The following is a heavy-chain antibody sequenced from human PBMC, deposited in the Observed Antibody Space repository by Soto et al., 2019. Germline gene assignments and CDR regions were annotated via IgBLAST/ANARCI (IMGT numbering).Heavy chain of an antibody. CDR3: AKEDDDFWSGYIQYYYGMDV. CDR1: GFTFSSYG. CDR2: ISYDGSNK. V-gene: IGHV3-30*18. J-gene: IGHJ6*02. Sequence: GGSLRLSCAASGFTFSSYGMHWVRQAPGKGLEWVAVISYDGSNKYYADSVKGRFTISRDNSKNTLYLQMNSLRAEDTAVYYCAKEDDDFWSGYIQYYYGMDVWGQGTTVTVSS. D-gene: IGHD3-3*01.